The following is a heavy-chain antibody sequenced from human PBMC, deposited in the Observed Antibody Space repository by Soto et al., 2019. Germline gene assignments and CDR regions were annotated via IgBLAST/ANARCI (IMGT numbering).Heavy chain of an antibody. CDR3: ARDHDEDFGYDLDYFDY. V-gene: IGHV3-9*01. D-gene: IGHD5-12*01. CDR2: ISWNSVTF. CDR1: GLTFDDYA. Sequence: PGGSLRLSCAASGLTFDDYAMHWVRQAPGKGLEWVSGISWNSVTFDYADSVKGRFTISRDNAKNSLYLQMDSLRGEDTAFYFCARDHDEDFGYDLDYFDYWGQGTLVTVSS. J-gene: IGHJ4*02.